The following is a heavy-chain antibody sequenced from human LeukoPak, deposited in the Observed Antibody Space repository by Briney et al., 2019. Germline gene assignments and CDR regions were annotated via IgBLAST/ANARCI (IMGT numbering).Heavy chain of an antibody. J-gene: IGHJ4*02. CDR1: GGSISSSSYY. D-gene: IGHD2-15*01. CDR2: INHSGST. Sequence: SSETLSLTCTLSGGSISSSSYYWGWIRQPPGKGLEWIGEINHSGSTNYNPSLKSPVTISVATSKDQFSLKLSSVTAADTAVYYCARGRAGTSEDIVVVVAAPFDYWGQGTLVTVSS. V-gene: IGHV4-39*07. CDR3: ARGRAGTSEDIVVVVAAPFDY.